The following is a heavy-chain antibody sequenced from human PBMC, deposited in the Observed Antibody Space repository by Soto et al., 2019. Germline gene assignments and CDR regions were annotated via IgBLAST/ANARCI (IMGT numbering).Heavy chain of an antibody. J-gene: IGHJ6*02. CDR1: GFTFSSYA. V-gene: IGHV3-64*01. CDR3: AKDTSYCSSTSCPPYYYYGMDV. CDR2: ISSNGGST. Sequence: GGSLRLSCAASGFTFSSYAMHWVRQAPGKGLEYVSAISSNGGSTYYANSVKGRFTISRDNSKNTLYLKMNSLRAEDTAVYYCAKDTSYCSSTSCPPYYYYGMDVWGQGTTVTVSS. D-gene: IGHD2-2*01.